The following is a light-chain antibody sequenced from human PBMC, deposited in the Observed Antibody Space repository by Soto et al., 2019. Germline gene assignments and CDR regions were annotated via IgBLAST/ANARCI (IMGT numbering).Light chain of an antibody. CDR2: DVS. Sequence: QSALTQPASVSGSPGQSITISCTGTSSDVGGYNYVSWYQQHPGKAPKLMIYDVSNRPSGVSNCFSGSKSANTASLTISGLQAEDEADYYCSSYTGSSTDVVFGGGTKLTVL. CDR3: SSYTGSSTDVV. CDR1: SSDVGGYNY. J-gene: IGLJ2*01. V-gene: IGLV2-14*01.